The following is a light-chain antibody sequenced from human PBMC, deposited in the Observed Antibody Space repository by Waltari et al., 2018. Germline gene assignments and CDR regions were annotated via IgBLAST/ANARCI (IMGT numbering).Light chain of an antibody. CDR3: QQRSNWLALT. V-gene: IGKV3-11*01. CDR2: DAS. J-gene: IGKJ4*01. CDR1: QSVSSY. Sequence: EIVLTQSPATLSLSPGEGATLPCRASQSVSSYLAWYQQKPGHAPRLLIYDASNRATGIPARFSGSGSGTDFTLTISSLEPEDFAVYYCQQRSNWLALTFGGGTKVEIK.